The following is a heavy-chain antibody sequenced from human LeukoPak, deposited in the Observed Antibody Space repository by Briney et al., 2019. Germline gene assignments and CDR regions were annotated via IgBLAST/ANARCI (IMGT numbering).Heavy chain of an antibody. CDR1: GGTFSSYA. J-gene: IGHJ4*02. CDR2: IIPIFGTA. D-gene: IGHD2-15*01. CDR3: ARDRGCSGGSCYAKYYFDY. V-gene: IGHV1-69*05. Sequence: SVKGSCKASGGTFSSYAISWVRQAPGQGLEWMGGIIPIFGTANYAQKVQGRVTITTDESTSTAYMELSSLRSEDTAVYYCARDRGCSGGSCYAKYYFDYWGQGTLVTVSS.